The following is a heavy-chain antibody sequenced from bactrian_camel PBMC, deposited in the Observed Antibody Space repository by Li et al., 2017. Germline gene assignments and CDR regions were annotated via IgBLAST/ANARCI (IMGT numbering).Heavy chain of an antibody. V-gene: IGHV3S31*01. Sequence: VQLVESGGDVVPPGGSLRLACAASGFTFSVFAMNWVRQAPGKGLEWVSSIYGVGGSSTTYYADSVKGRFTISRDNAKNTLYLSLNSLKTEDTAMYYCIRQSFWSLEYWGQGTQVTVS. CDR1: GFTFSVFA. D-gene: IGHD3*01. CDR3: IRQSFWSLEY. J-gene: IGHJ4*01. CDR2: IYGVGGSSTT.